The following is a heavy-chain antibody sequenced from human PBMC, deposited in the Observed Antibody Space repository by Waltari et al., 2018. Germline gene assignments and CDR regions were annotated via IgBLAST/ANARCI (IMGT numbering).Heavy chain of an antibody. Sequence: QVQLVQSGAEVKKPGASVKVSCKASGYTFTGYYMHWVRQAPGQGLEWMGRTNPNSGGTNYAQKFQGRVTMTRDTSISTAYMELSRLRSDDTAVYYCARVVVFTDASGYYRYYFDYWGQGTLVTVSS. CDR1: GYTFTGYY. CDR3: ARVVVFTDASGYYRYYFDY. V-gene: IGHV1-2*06. J-gene: IGHJ4*02. D-gene: IGHD3-22*01. CDR2: TNPNSGGT.